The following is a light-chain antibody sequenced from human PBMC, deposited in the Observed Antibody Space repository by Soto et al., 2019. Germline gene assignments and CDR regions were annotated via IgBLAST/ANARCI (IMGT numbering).Light chain of an antibody. CDR1: QTISTY. V-gene: IGKV1-39*01. CDR3: QDYNSYSEA. J-gene: IGKJ1*01. Sequence: DIQMTQSPSSLSASVGDRVTITCRASQTISTYLHWYQQRPGKAPKLLIYGVSNLQSGVPSRFSGSGSGTDFTLTINSLQPEGFATYYCQDYNSYSEAFGEGTKVDIK. CDR2: GVS.